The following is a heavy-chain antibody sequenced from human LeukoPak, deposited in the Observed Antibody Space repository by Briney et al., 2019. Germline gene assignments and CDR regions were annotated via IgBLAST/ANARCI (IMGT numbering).Heavy chain of an antibody. CDR1: GGSISSYY. CDR3: ARGRGRGVVTTVTTYDFDY. J-gene: IGHJ4*02. Sequence: SETLSLTCSVSGGSISSYYWSWIRQPPGKGLEWIGYIYYSGSTNYNPSLKSRVTISVDTSKNQFSLKLSSVTTADTAVYYCARGRGRGVVTTVTTYDFDYWGQGTLVTVSS. CDR2: IYYSGST. D-gene: IGHD4-17*01. V-gene: IGHV4-59*01.